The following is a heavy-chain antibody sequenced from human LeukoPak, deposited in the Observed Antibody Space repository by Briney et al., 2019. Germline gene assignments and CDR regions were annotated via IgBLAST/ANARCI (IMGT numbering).Heavy chain of an antibody. V-gene: IGHV3-23*01. Sequence: GGSLRLSCAASRFTFSSSGMSWVRQAPGKGLEWVSGISGSGGNTYYAEALTGRFTVSRDNSKNTLYLQMNSLRAEDTALYYCAKGGLRGGTYNDDFWGQGTLVTVSS. CDR1: RFTFSSSG. J-gene: IGHJ4*02. CDR3: AKGGLRGGTYNDDF. CDR2: ISGSGGNT. D-gene: IGHD3-16*01.